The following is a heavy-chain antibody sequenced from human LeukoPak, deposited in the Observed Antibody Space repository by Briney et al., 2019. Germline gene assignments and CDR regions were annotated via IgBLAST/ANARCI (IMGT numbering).Heavy chain of an antibody. CDR1: GVTFSSYS. D-gene: IGHD3-3*02. CDR3: ARLAFYGMDV. V-gene: IGHV3-48*01. Sequence: GGSLRLSCAASGVTFSSYSMNWVRQAPGKGLEWVSYISGSDSTVYYADSVKGRFTISRDNAKNSLYLQMNSLRADDTAVYYCARLAFYGMDVWGQGTTVTVSS. CDR2: ISGSDSTV. J-gene: IGHJ6*02.